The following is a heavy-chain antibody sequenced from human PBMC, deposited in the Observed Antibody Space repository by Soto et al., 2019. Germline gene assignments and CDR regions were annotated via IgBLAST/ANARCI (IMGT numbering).Heavy chain of an antibody. CDR1: CGSVINSNYY. V-gene: IGHV4-39*01. Sequence: SSETLSLTCTFSCGSVINSNYYWGWIRQSPGKGLEWIGSVYYRGRSYSKSSVKSRVTISVDTSKNQFSLNLNSVTASDTAVYYCVSQRTSVLTQAYFDYWGPGALVTVSS. D-gene: IGHD2-8*01. CDR2: VYYRGRS. J-gene: IGHJ4*02. CDR3: VSQRTSVLTQAYFDY.